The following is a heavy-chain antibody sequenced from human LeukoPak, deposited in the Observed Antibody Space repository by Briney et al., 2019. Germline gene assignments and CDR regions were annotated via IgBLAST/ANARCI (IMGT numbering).Heavy chain of an antibody. CDR2: ISSSGSTI. Sequence: GGSLRLSCAASGFTFSSYEMNWVRQAPGKGLEWVSYISSSGSTIYYADSVEGRFTISRDNAKNSLYLQMNSLRAEDTAVYYCARDGDSGGAFDIWGQGTMVTVSS. D-gene: IGHD7-27*01. J-gene: IGHJ3*02. V-gene: IGHV3-48*03. CDR1: GFTFSSYE. CDR3: ARDGDSGGAFDI.